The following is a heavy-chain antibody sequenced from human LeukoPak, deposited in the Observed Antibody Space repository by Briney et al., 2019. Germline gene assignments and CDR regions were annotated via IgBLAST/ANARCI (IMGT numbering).Heavy chain of an antibody. Sequence: GASVKVSCKVSGSTLTELSMHWVRQAPGKGFEWMGGFDPEDGETIYAQRFQGRVTMTEDTSTDTAYMELSSLRSEDTAVYYCARGELPVGLPNLIDYWGQGTLVTVSS. CDR3: ARGELPVGLPNLIDY. V-gene: IGHV1-24*01. J-gene: IGHJ4*02. D-gene: IGHD1-26*01. CDR1: GSTLTELS. CDR2: FDPEDGET.